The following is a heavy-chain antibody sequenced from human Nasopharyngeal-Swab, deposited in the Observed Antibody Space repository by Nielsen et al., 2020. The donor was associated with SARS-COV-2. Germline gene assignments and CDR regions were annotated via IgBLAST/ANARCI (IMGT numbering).Heavy chain of an antibody. Sequence: GESLKISCAASGFTFSTYPMHWVRQAAGKGLEWVANIKQDGSEKYYVDSVKGRFTISRDNAKNSLYLQMNSLRAEDTAVYYCARGPAYCGGDCYFDYWGQGTLVTVSS. D-gene: IGHD2-21*02. V-gene: IGHV3-7*01. CDR3: ARGPAYCGGDCYFDY. CDR2: IKQDGSEK. J-gene: IGHJ4*02. CDR1: GFTFSTYP.